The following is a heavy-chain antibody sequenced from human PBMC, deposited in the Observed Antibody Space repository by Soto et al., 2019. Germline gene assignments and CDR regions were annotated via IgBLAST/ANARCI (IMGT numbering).Heavy chain of an antibody. CDR1: GGTFSSYA. V-gene: IGHV1-69*01. J-gene: IGHJ4*02. CDR3: ARVSSGHHDDY. Sequence: QVQLVQSGAEVKTPGSSVTVSCKASGGTFSSYAISWVRPAPGQGLEWMGGLLPIFGTANYAQKFQGRVTITADECTSTAYMELSSLRSEDTAVYYCARVSSGHHDDYWGQGTLVTVSS. D-gene: IGHD6-25*01. CDR2: LLPIFGTA.